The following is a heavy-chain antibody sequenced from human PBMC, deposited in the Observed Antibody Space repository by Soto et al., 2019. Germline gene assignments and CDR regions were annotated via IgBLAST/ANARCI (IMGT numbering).Heavy chain of an antibody. CDR1: GGSISSGGYY. V-gene: IGHV4-31*03. CDR3: ARSFGGGYDLGGWFDP. J-gene: IGHJ5*02. CDR2: IYYSGST. Sequence: SETLSLTCTVSGGSISSGGYYWRWIRQHPGKGLEWIGYIYYSGSTYYNPSLKSRVTISVDTSKNQFSLKLSSVTAADTAVYYCARSFGGGYDLGGWFDPWGQGTLVTVSS. D-gene: IGHD5-12*01.